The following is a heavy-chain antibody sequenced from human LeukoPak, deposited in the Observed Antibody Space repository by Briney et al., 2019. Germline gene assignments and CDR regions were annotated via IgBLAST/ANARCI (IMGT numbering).Heavy chain of an antibody. CDR1: RFTFSNYG. CDR2: VSGSGGST. J-gene: IGHJ3*02. CDR3: AKIEGYDYVWGSYPGRGAFDI. D-gene: IGHD3-16*02. V-gene: IGHV3-23*01. Sequence: GGTLRLSCAASRFTFSNYGMSWVRQAPGKGLEWVSAVSGSGGSTYYADSVKGRFTISRDNSKNTLYLQMNSLRAEDTAVYYCAKIEGYDYVWGSYPGRGAFDIWGQGTMVTVSS.